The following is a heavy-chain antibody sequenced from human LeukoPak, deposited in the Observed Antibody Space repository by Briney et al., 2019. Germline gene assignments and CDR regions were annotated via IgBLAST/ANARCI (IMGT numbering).Heavy chain of an antibody. CDR2: INTDGSTT. J-gene: IGHJ6*02. Sequence: GGSLRLSCVASGFTFSSRWMHWVRQAPGKGLVWVPIINTDGSTTRYADFVEGRFTISRDNARNTLYLEMNSLRVEDTAVYFCARDISRTMDVWGQGTTVTV. CDR3: ARDISRTMDV. V-gene: IGHV3-74*01. CDR1: GFTFSSRW. D-gene: IGHD2/OR15-2a*01.